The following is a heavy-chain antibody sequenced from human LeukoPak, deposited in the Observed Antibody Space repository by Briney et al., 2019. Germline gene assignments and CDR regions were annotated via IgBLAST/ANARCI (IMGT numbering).Heavy chain of an antibody. J-gene: IGHJ4*02. Sequence: PGGSLRLSCAASGFTFSSYWMSWVRQAPGKGLERVANMRQDGGEIYYVDSVKGRFTISRDNAKNSLHLEMNSLRAEDTAVYYCARDKIVGATHFDSWGQGTLVTVSS. CDR2: MRQDGGEI. CDR1: GFTFSSYW. D-gene: IGHD1-26*01. CDR3: ARDKIVGATHFDS. V-gene: IGHV3-7*01.